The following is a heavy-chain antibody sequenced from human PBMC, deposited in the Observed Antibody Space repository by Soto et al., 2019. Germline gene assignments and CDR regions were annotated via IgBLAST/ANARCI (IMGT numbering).Heavy chain of an antibody. CDR2: FDPEDGET. V-gene: IGHV1-24*01. Sequence: ASVKVSCKVSGYTLTELSMHWVRQAPGKGLEWMGGFDPEDGETIYAQKFQGRVTMTEDTSTDTAYMELSSLRSEDTAVYYCATGASGSYYRTFDYWGQGTTVTVSS. D-gene: IGHD1-26*01. CDR3: ATGASGSYYRTFDY. J-gene: IGHJ4*03. CDR1: GYTLTELS.